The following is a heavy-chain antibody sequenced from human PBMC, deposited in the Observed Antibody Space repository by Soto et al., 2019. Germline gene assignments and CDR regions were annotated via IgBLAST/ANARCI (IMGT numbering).Heavy chain of an antibody. J-gene: IGHJ4*02. V-gene: IGHV4-31*03. CDR1: GGSISSGGYY. D-gene: IGHD3-9*01. Sequence: SETLSLTCTVSGGSISSGGYYWSWIRQHPGKGLEWIGYIYYSGSTYYNPSLKSRVTISVDTSKNQFSLKLSSVTAADTGVYFCARTLGPQVTGYVDSANRWSIDQWGQGTLVTVSS. CDR3: ARTLGPQVTGYVDSANRWSIDQ. CDR2: IYYSGST.